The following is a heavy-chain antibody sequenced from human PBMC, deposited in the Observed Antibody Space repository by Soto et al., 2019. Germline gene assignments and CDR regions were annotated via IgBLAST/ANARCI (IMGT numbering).Heavy chain of an antibody. J-gene: IGHJ2*01. CDR3: ARPLWRNDYNWGYFDL. Sequence: QVQLVESGGGVVKPGRSLRLSGAASGFTFSSYAMHWVREAPGKGLEWVAVISYDGSNKYYADSVKGRFTISRDNSKNTLYLQMNSLRAEDTAVYYCARPLWRNDYNWGYFDLWGRGTLVTVSS. CDR2: ISYDGSNK. V-gene: IGHV3-30-3*01. D-gene: IGHD4-4*01. CDR1: GFTFSSYA.